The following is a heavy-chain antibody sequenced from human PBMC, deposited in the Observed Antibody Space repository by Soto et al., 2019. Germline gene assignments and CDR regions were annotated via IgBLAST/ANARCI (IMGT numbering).Heavy chain of an antibody. CDR1: GFTFSSYA. V-gene: IGHV3-23*01. J-gene: IGHJ4*02. D-gene: IGHD1-26*01. CDR3: AKDVGKVGATTLDY. CDR2: ISGSGGST. Sequence: GGSLRLSCAASGFTFSSYAMSWVRQAPGKGLEWVSAISGSGGSTYYADSVKGRFTISRDNSKNTLYLQMNSLRAEDTAVYYCAKDVGKVGATTLDYWGQGTLVTVSS.